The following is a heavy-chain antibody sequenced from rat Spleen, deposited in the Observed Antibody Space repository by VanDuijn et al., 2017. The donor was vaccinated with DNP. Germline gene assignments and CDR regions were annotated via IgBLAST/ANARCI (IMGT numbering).Heavy chain of an antibody. D-gene: IGHD5-1*01. CDR2: ISYSGST. J-gene: IGHJ2*01. Sequence: EVQLQESGSGLVKPSQSLSLTCSVTGYSITSNYWGWIRKFPGNKLEYIGHISYSGSTNYNPALKSRLSITRDTSKNHFFLHLNSVTPEDTATYYCARWTGYFDSWSQGVMVTVSS. CDR3: ARWTGYFDS. V-gene: IGHV3-1*01. CDR1: GYSITSNY.